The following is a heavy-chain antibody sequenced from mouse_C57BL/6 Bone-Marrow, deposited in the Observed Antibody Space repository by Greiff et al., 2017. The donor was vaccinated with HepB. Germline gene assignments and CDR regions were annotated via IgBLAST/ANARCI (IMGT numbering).Heavy chain of an antibody. D-gene: IGHD2-12*01. Sequence: QVQLQQPGAELVKPGASVKMSCKASGYTFTSYWLTWVKQRPGQGLEWIGDIYPGSGSTNYNEKFKSKATLTVDTSSSTAYMQLSSLTSEDSAVYYCARSYDYYYAMDYWGQGTSVTVSS. J-gene: IGHJ4*01. CDR3: ARSYDYYYAMDY. CDR1: GYTFTSYW. V-gene: IGHV1-55*01. CDR2: IYPGSGST.